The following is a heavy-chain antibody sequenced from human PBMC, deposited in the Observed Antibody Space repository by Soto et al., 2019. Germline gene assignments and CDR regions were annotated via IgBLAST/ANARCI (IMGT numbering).Heavy chain of an antibody. J-gene: IGHJ6*02. V-gene: IGHV3-33*01. Sequence: ALRLSCAASGFTFSNYGMHWVRQAPGKGLEWVAVIWYDGSNKYYADSVKGRFTISRDNSKNTLYLQMNSLRAEDTAVYYCARDRGCISTTCYRYYYAMDVWGQGTTVTVYS. CDR3: ARDRGCISTTCYRYYYAMDV. CDR1: GFTFSNYG. D-gene: IGHD2-2*01. CDR2: IWYDGSNK.